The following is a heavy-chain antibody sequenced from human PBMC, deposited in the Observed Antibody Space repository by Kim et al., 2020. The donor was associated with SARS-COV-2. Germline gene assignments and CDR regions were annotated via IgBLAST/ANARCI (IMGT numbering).Heavy chain of an antibody. D-gene: IGHD3-16*01. Sequence: DYNPSLKSRVTISVDTSKNQFSLKLSSVTAADTAVYYCARTLLPWGAFDIWGQGTMVTVSS. J-gene: IGHJ3*02. V-gene: IGHV4-31*02. CDR3: ARTLLPWGAFDI.